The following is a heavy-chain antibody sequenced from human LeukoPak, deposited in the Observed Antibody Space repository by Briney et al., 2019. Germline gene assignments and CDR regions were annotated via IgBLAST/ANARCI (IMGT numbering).Heavy chain of an antibody. CDR2: IYTSGST. V-gene: IGHV4-61*02. CDR3: ARVTTGGYYNC. CDR1: GGSISSGSYY. J-gene: IGHJ4*02. Sequence: SETLSFTCTVSGGSISSGSYYWSWIRQPAGKGLEWIGRIYTSGSTNYNPSLKSRVTISVDTSKNQFSLKLNSVTAADTAVYYCARVTTGGYYNCWGQGTLVTVSS. D-gene: IGHD3-22*01.